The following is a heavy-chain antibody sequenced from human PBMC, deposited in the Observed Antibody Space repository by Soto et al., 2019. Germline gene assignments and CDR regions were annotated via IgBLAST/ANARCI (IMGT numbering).Heavy chain of an antibody. CDR2: ISGSEK. J-gene: IGHJ3*02. CDR3: ARERPNVAFDI. CDR1: GFTFSSYA. Sequence: PGGSLRLSCAASGFTFSSYAMSWVRQAPGKGLEWVSAISGSEKYYVDSVKGRFTISRDNAKNSLYLQMNSLRAEDTAVYYCARERPNVAFDIWGQGTMVTVSS. V-gene: IGHV3-7*03.